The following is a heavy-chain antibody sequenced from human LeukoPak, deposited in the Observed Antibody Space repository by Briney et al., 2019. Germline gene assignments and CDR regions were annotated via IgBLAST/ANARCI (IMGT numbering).Heavy chain of an antibody. CDR3: ARGSGSFHYYYYYMDV. CDR1: GYTFTGYY. D-gene: IGHD3-10*01. Sequence: GASVKVSCKASGYTFTGYYMHWVRQAPGQGLEWMGWINPNSGGTNYAQKFQGRVTMTRDTSISTAYMELSRLRSDDTAVYYCARGSGSFHYYYYYMDVWGKGTTVTISS. J-gene: IGHJ6*03. V-gene: IGHV1-2*02. CDR2: INPNSGGT.